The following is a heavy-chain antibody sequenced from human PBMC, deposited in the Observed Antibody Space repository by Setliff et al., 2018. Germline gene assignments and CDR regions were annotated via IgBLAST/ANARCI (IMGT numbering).Heavy chain of an antibody. CDR1: GGTFSSYA. D-gene: IGHD3-10*01. CDR2: INPSSGRT. CDR3: ARPLRYGDYYYYYGMDV. Sequence: ASVKVSCKASGGTFSSYAISWVRQAPGQGLEWMGGINPSSGRTSYAQKFQGRVTITTDESTSTAYMELSSLRSEDTAVYYCARPLRYGDYYYYYGMDVWGQGTTVTVSS. J-gene: IGHJ6*02. V-gene: IGHV1-69*05.